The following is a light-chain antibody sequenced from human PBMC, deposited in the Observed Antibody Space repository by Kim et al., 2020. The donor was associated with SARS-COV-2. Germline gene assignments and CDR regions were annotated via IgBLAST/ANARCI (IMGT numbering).Light chain of an antibody. Sequence: SLSPGERATLSCRASQSISVSLAWYQQKPGRAPRLLISGASTRATGIPARFSGSGSGTEFTLSISSLQSEDFAVYYCQQYNYWPYTAGQETKLEI. J-gene: IGKJ2*01. CDR3: QQYNYWPYT. CDR2: GAS. V-gene: IGKV3-15*01. CDR1: QSISVS.